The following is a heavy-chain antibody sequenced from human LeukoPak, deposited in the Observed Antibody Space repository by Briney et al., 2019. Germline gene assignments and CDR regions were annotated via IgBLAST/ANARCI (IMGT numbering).Heavy chain of an antibody. CDR3: ARGKTWFAP. D-gene: IGHD4-23*01. CDR2: IYYTGST. V-gene: IGHV4-61*01. J-gene: IGHJ5*02. CDR1: GGSFSSGSHY. Sequence: SETLSLTCTVSGGSFSSGSHYWSWLRQPPGKGLEWLGYIYYTGSTNYSPSLKSRVTISVDTSKNQFFLNLSSVTTTDTAVYYCARGKTWFAPWGQGTLVTVSS.